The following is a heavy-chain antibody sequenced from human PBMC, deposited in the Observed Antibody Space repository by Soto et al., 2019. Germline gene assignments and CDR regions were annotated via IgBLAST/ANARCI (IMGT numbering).Heavy chain of an antibody. V-gene: IGHV3-21*01. CDR3: ARVYPGGIAAAENWFDP. J-gene: IGHJ5*02. CDR1: GFTFSSYS. D-gene: IGHD6-13*01. CDR2: ISSSSSYI. Sequence: GGSLRLSCAASGFTFSSYSMNWVRQAPGKGLEWVSSISSSSSYIYYADSVKGRFTISRDNAKNSLYLQMNSLRAEDTAVYYCARVYPGGIAAAENWFDPWGQGTLVTVSS.